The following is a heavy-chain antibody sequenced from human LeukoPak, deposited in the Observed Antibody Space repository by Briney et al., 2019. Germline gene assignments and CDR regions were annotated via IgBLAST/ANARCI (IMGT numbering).Heavy chain of an antibody. V-gene: IGHV3-23*01. Sequence: PGGSLRLSCVASGITFSNYAVSWVRQAPEKGLDWVSVISGSAHKIRYADSVKGRFTISRDNSKNTLYLQMNSLRAEDTAVYYCVLLTPTYYYDSSGQYWGQGTLVTVSS. CDR1: GITFSNYA. J-gene: IGHJ4*02. CDR3: VLLTPTYYYDSSGQY. D-gene: IGHD3-22*01. CDR2: ISGSAHKI.